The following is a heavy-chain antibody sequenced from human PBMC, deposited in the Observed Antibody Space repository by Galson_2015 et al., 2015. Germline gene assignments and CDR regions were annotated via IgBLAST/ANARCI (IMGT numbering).Heavy chain of an antibody. CDR3: ASSYDSDGFNSYFDD. Sequence: QSGAEVKKPGESLKISCQGSGYTFSSYWVGWVRQMPGKGLELMGIIYPGDSDTRYSPSFQGHVFISADKSLSTAYLQWSSLKASDTAMYYCASSYDSDGFNSYFDDWGQGTQVTVSS. CDR1: GYTFSSYW. V-gene: IGHV5-51*01. J-gene: IGHJ4*02. CDR2: IYPGDSDT. D-gene: IGHD3-22*01.